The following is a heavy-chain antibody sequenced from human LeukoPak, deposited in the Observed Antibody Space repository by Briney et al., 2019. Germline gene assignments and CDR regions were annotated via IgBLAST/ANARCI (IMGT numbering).Heavy chain of an antibody. D-gene: IGHD6-13*01. Sequence: SETLSLTCTVSGDSISSNSYYSGWIRQPPGKGLEWIGSIYYSGSTYYNPSLKSRVTISVDTSKNQFFLKLSSVTAADTAVYYCASHIRQQTFDPWGQGTLVTVSS. CDR2: IYYSGST. CDR1: GDSISSNSYY. V-gene: IGHV4-39*01. J-gene: IGHJ5*02. CDR3: ASHIRQQTFDP.